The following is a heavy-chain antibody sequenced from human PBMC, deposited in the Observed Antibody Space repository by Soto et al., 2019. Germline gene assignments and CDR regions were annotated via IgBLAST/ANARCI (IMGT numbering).Heavy chain of an antibody. D-gene: IGHD6-6*01. J-gene: IGHJ4*02. Sequence: GSLRLSCAVSGLTFSDYAMSWVRQAPGMGLEWVSSISGGGGSTYYADSVRGRFTISRDNSKNTLYLQLNSLRAEDTAVYYCARVPEAGRPLFDYWGQGALVTVSS. V-gene: IGHV3-23*01. CDR2: ISGGGGST. CDR1: GLTFSDYA. CDR3: ARVPEAGRPLFDY.